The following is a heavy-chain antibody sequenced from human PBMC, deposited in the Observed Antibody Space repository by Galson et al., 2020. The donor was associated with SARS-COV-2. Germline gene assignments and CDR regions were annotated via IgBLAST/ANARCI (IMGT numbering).Heavy chain of an antibody. CDR3: ASGRGRGYSYYYYMDV. CDR2: IDPSDSYT. V-gene: IGHV5-10-1*01. Sequence: HGESLKISCKGSGYSFTSYWISWVRQMPGKGLEWMGRIDPSDSYTNYSPSFQGHVTISADKSISTAYLQWSSLKASDTAMYYCASGRGRGYSYYYYMDVWGKGTTVTVSS. CDR1: GYSFTSYW. D-gene: IGHD5-18*01. J-gene: IGHJ6*03.